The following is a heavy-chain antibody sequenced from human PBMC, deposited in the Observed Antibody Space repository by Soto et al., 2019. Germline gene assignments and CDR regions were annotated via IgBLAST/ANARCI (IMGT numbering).Heavy chain of an antibody. Sequence: PGGSLRLSCAASGFTFSSYAMSWVRQAPGKGLEWVSAISGSGGITYYADSVKGRFTISRDNSKNTLYLQMNSLRAEDTALYYCAKDESGSYYDDAFDIWGQGTMVTVSS. D-gene: IGHD1-26*01. CDR2: ISGSGGIT. CDR3: AKDESGSYYDDAFDI. V-gene: IGHV3-23*01. J-gene: IGHJ3*02. CDR1: GFTFSSYA.